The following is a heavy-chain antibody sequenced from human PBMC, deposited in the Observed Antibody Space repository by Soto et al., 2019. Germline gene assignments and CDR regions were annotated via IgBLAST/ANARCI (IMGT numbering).Heavy chain of an antibody. V-gene: IGHV4-34*01. J-gene: IGHJ4*02. CDR3: ARDKITGLFDY. Sequence: QVQLQQWGAGLLKPSETLSLTCAVYGGSFCGYSWTWIRQPPGTGLEWIGEINHSGSTNFNPSLKSRVTISVNTSKNQFSLKLTSVTAANTAVYYCARDKITGLFDYWGQGTLLTVSS. CDR2: INHSGST. CDR1: GGSFCGYS. D-gene: IGHD2-8*02.